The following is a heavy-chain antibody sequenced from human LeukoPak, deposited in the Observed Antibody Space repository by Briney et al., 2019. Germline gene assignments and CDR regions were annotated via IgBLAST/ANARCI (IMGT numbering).Heavy chain of an antibody. Sequence: GGSLRLSCAASGFTFSSCAMSWVREAPGKGLEWVAVISGSGDSTYHANPVKGWLTISRDNSKNTLYLQMNSLRAEDTAVYYCARDYWRLIDHWGQGNLVTVSS. J-gene: IGHJ4*02. D-gene: IGHD2-21*01. CDR2: ISGSGDST. CDR3: ARDYWRLIDH. V-gene: IGHV3-23*01. CDR1: GFTFSSCA.